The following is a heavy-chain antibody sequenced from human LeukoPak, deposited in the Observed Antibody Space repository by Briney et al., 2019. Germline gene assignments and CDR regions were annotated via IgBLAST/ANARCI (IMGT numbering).Heavy chain of an antibody. D-gene: IGHD6-25*01. Sequence: PGGSLRLSCAVSGFSVSTKSMNWVRHAPGKGLEWVSIVYRGGNTDYADSVKGRLTISRDNSKNTLFLQMNSLRAEDTAVYYCASDSGSNWFGYWGQGTLVTVSS. CDR3: ASDSGSNWFGY. V-gene: IGHV3-53*01. CDR2: VYRGGNT. J-gene: IGHJ5*01. CDR1: GFSVSTKS.